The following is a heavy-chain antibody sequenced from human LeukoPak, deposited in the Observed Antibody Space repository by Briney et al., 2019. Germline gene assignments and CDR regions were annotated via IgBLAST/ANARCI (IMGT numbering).Heavy chain of an antibody. CDR2: SYYSGST. CDR3: ARRGYGDYGDY. D-gene: IGHD4-17*01. V-gene: IGHV4-39*01. J-gene: IGHJ4*02. Sequence: PSETLSLTCTVSGGSISSSSYYWGWLRQPPGKGREWIGSSYYSGSTYYNPSLKSRVTISVDTSKNQFSLKLSSVTAADTAVYYCARRGYGDYGDYWGQGTLVTVSS. CDR1: GGSISSSSYY.